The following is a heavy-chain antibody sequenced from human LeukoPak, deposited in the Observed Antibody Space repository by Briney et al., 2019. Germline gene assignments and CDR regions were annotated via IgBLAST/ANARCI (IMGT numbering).Heavy chain of an antibody. J-gene: IGHJ4*02. CDR2: INPNSGGT. Sequence: GASVKVSCKASGYTFTGYYMHWVRQAPGQGLEWMGWINPNSGGTNYAQKFQGRVTMTRDTSISTAYMELSRLRSDDTAVYYCVRDNYGGNSGFDYWGQGTLVTVSS. D-gene: IGHD4-23*01. CDR3: VRDNYGGNSGFDY. CDR1: GYTFTGYY. V-gene: IGHV1-2*02.